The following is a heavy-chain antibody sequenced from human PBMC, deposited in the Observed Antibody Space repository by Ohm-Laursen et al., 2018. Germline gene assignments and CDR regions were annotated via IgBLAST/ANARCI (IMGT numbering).Heavy chain of an antibody. V-gene: IGHV4-61*01. CDR1: GDSVSSGTYY. D-gene: IGHD2-15*01. J-gene: IGHJ5*02. CDR2: IYYSGSA. Sequence: GTLSLTCTVSGDSVSSGTYYWTWIRQPPGKGLEWIGYIYYSGSAIYNLSLKSRVTISVDTSKHQFSMKISSVTAADTAVYYCARYLRCSGGSCCSPGWFDPWGQGTLVTVSS. CDR3: ARYLRCSGGSCCSPGWFDP.